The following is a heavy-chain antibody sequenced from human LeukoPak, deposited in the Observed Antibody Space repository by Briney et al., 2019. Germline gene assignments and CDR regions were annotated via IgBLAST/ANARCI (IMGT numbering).Heavy chain of an antibody. D-gene: IGHD3-22*01. CDR1: GYTFTSYG. Sequence: ASVKVSCKASGYTFTSYGISWVRQAPGQGLEWMGWINPNSGGTNYAQKFQGRVTMTRDTSISTAYMELSRLRSDDTAVYYCARALDYYDSSGYYLYWGQGTLVTVSS. CDR2: INPNSGGT. V-gene: IGHV1-2*02. J-gene: IGHJ4*02. CDR3: ARALDYYDSSGYYLY.